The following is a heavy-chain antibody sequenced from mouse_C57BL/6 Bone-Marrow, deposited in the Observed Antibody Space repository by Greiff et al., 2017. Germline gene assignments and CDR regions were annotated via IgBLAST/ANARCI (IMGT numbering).Heavy chain of an antibody. CDR1: GFTFSDYY. CDR2: ISNGGGST. J-gene: IGHJ3*01. V-gene: IGHV5-12*01. CDR3: ARPLRLFAY. Sequence: EVMLVESGGGLVQPGGSLKLSCAASGFTFSDYYMYWVRQTPEKRLEWVAYISNGGGSTYYPDTVKGRFTISRDNAKNTLYLQMSRLKSEDTAMYYCARPLRLFAYWGQGTLVTVSA. D-gene: IGHD3-2*02.